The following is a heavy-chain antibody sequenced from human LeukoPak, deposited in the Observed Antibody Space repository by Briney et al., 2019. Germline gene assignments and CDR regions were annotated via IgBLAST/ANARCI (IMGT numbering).Heavy chain of an antibody. J-gene: IGHJ5*02. CDR3: ARNLPERSRLITMIRGVRSWFDP. V-gene: IGHV1-8*01. Sequence: GASVKVSCKASGYTFTSYDINWVRQATGQGLEWMGWMNPNSGNTGYAQKFQGRVTMTRNTSISTAYMELNSLRAEDTAVYYCARNLPERSRLITMIRGVRSWFDPWGQGTLVTVSS. D-gene: IGHD3-10*01. CDR2: MNPNSGNT. CDR1: GYTFTSYD.